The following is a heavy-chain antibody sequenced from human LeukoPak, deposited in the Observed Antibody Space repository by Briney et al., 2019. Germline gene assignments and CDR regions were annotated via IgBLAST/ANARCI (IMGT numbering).Heavy chain of an antibody. CDR2: IYYSGST. D-gene: IGHD2-15*01. CDR1: GGSISSYY. CDR3: ATDRYCSGGSCSGVDY. J-gene: IGHJ4*02. Sequence: PSETLSLTCTVSGGSISSYYWSWIRQPAGKGLEWIGYIYYSGSTNYNPFLKSRVTISVDTSKNQFSLKLSSVTAADTAVYYCATDRYCSGGSCSGVDYWGQGTLVTVSS. V-gene: IGHV4-59*08.